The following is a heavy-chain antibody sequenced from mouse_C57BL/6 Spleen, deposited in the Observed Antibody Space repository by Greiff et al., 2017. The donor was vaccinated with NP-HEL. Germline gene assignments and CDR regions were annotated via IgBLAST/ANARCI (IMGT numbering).Heavy chain of an antibody. V-gene: IGHV14-2*01. CDR1: GFNIKDYY. CDR3: ARDYYGSSYDIDY. CDR2: IDPEDGET. D-gene: IGHD1-1*01. J-gene: IGHJ2*01. Sequence: EVQLQQSGAELVKPGASVKLSCTASGFNIKDYYMHWVKQRTEQGLEWIGRIDPEDGETKYAPKFLGKATITADTSSNTAYLQLSSLTSEDTAVYYGARDYYGSSYDIDYWGQGTTLTVSS.